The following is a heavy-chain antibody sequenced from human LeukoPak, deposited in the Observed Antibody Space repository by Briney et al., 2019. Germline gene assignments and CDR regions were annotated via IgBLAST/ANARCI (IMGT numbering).Heavy chain of an antibody. CDR2: IESDGST. V-gene: IGHV3-74*01. D-gene: IGHD3-3*01. Sequence: GGSLRLSCAASGFTFSTYWMHWVRQARGEGLVWVSRIESDGSTNYADSVKGRFTISRDNAKNTLSLQMNSLRPEDTGVYYCARAPSEIGGYYPEYFRHWGQGTLVTVSS. CDR3: ARAPSEIGGYYPEYFRH. J-gene: IGHJ1*01. CDR1: GFTFSTYW.